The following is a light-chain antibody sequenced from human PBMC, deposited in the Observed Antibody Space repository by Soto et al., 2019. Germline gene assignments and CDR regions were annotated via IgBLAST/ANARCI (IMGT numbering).Light chain of an antibody. J-gene: IGKJ1*01. CDR2: RAS. Sequence: ETVMTQSPATLSVSPGERATLSCRASQTVSSNLAWYQQKPGQAVRLLIFRASTRATGIPARFSGSGSGTEFTLTISGLQSEDSAIYYCQQYNNWPWTFGHGTKVEIK. CDR1: QTVSSN. V-gene: IGKV3D-15*01. CDR3: QQYNNWPWT.